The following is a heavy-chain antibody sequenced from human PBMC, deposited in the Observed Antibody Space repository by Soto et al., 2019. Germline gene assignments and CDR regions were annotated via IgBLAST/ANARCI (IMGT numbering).Heavy chain of an antibody. Sequence: QVQLQESGPGLVKPSQTLSLTCTVSGGSISSGDYYWSWIRQPPGKGLGWIGYIYYSGSTYYNPSLKSRVTISVDASKNQFSLKLSSVTAADTAVYYCARDLSYGDYEVDYWGQGTLVTVSS. CDR3: ARDLSYGDYEVDY. J-gene: IGHJ4*02. CDR2: IYYSGST. D-gene: IGHD4-17*01. CDR1: GGSISSGDYY. V-gene: IGHV4-30-4*01.